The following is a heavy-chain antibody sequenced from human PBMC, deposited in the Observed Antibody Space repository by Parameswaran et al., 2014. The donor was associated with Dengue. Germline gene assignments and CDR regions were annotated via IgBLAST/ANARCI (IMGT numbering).Heavy chain of an antibody. J-gene: IGHJ4*02. V-gene: IGHV5-51*01. CDR3: ARQGCSSTSCYSY. Sequence: VRQMPGKGLEWMAIINPGDSDTRYSPSFQGQVTISADKSINTAYLQWSSLKASDTAMYYCARQGCSSTSCYSYWGQGTLVTVSS. D-gene: IGHD2-2*01. CDR2: INPGDSDT.